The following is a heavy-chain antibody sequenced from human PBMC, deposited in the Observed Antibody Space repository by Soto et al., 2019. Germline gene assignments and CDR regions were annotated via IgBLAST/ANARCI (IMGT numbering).Heavy chain of an antibody. CDR3: ARFYPEQGLAGGPVAFDI. CDR2: ISAYNGNT. CDR1: GYTFTSYG. Sequence: ASVKVSCKASGYTFTSYGISWVRQAPGQGLEWMGWISAYNGNTNYAQKLQGRVTMTTDTSTSTAYMELRSLRSDDTAVYYCARFYPEQGLAGGPVAFDIWGQGTMVAVSS. J-gene: IGHJ3*02. V-gene: IGHV1-18*01. D-gene: IGHD6-19*01.